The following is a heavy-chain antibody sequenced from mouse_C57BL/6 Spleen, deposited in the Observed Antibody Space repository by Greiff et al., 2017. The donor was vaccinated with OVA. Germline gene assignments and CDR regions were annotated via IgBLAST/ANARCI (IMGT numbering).Heavy chain of an antibody. J-gene: IGHJ2*01. V-gene: IGHV5-6*01. CDR1: GFTFSSYG. Sequence: EVQVVESGGDLVKPGGSLKLSCAASGFTFSSYGMSWVRQTPDKRLEWVATISSGGSYTYYPDSVKGRFTISRDNAKNTLYLQMSSLKSEDTAMYYCAISTMVTTGGYYFDYWGQGTTLTVSS. CDR3: AISTMVTTGGYYFDY. CDR2: ISSGGSYT. D-gene: IGHD2-2*01.